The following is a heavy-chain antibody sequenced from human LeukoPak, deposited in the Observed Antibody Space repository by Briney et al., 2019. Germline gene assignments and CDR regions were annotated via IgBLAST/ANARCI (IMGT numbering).Heavy chain of an antibody. D-gene: IGHD3-22*01. J-gene: IGHJ4*02. CDR1: GFTFSSYA. CDR2: ISGSGGST. V-gene: IGHV3-23*01. Sequence: GGSPRLSCAASGFTFSSYAMSWVRQAPGKGLEWVSAISGSGGSTYYADSVKGRFTISRDNSKNTLYLQMNSLRAEDTAVYYCAKGSHYYDSSGSLDYWGQGTLVTVSS. CDR3: AKGSHYYDSSGSLDY.